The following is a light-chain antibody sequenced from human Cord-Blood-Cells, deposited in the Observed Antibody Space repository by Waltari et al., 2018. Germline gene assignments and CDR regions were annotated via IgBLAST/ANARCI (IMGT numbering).Light chain of an antibody. CDR2: WAS. CDR1: QSVLYSSNNKNY. Sequence: DIVMTQSPDSLAVSLGERATINCKSSQSVLYSSNNKNYLAWYQQKPGQPPKLLISWASTRESGVPDRFSGSGSVTDFTLTISSLQAEDVAVYYCQQYYSTPLTFGGGTKVEIK. J-gene: IGKJ4*01. CDR3: QQYYSTPLT. V-gene: IGKV4-1*01.